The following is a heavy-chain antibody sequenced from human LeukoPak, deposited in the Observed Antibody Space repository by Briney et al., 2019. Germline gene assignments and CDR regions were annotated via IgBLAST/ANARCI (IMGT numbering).Heavy chain of an antibody. Sequence: GGSLRLSCAASGFTFSSYAMSWVRQAPGKGLEWVTFIRYDGSNKYYADSVKGRFTISRDNTKNSLYLQMNNLRFDDTAFYFCAKDKRAAATGRFDSWGQGTLVTVSS. CDR3: AKDKRAAATGRFDS. V-gene: IGHV3-30*02. CDR1: GFTFSSYA. D-gene: IGHD6-13*01. CDR2: IRYDGSNK. J-gene: IGHJ4*02.